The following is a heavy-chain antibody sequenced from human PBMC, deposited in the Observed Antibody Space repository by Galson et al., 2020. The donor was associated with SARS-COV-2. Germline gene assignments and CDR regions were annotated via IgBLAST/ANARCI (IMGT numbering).Heavy chain of an antibody. D-gene: IGHD1-26*01. J-gene: IGHJ4*02. CDR1: WFRFSNAW. Sequence: WGAPRPSFAAPWFRFSNAWVRWGPQAPGEGLGGGGRIKTQTEGWTTDYAAPVKGRFTISRDDSKNTLYLQMNSLKTEDTAVYYCTTFEEWELLYYFDYWGQGTLVTVSS. CDR2: IKTQTEGWTT. CDR3: TTFEEWELLYYFDY. V-gene: IGHV3-15*01.